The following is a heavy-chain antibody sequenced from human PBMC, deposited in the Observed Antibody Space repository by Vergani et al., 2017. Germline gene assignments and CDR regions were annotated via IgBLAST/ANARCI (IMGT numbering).Heavy chain of an antibody. J-gene: IGHJ3*02. CDR1: GYTFTGYY. V-gene: IGHV1-69*09. CDR3: ARDRSGHAFDI. Sequence: QVQLVQSGAEVKKPGASVKVSCKASGYTFTGYYMHWVRQAPGQGLEWMGRIIPILGIANYAQKFQGRVTITADKSTSTAYMELSSLRSEDTAVYYCARDRSGHAFDIWGQGTMVTVSS. CDR2: IIPILGIA. D-gene: IGHD3-3*01.